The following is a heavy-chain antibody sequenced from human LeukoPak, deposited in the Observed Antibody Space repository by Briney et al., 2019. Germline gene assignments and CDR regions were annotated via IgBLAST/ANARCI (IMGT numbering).Heavy chain of an antibody. D-gene: IGHD6-13*01. CDR1: GYTFTSCD. V-gene: IGHV1-8*01. J-gene: IGHJ4*02. Sequence: ASVKVSCKASGYTFTSCDINWVRQATGQGLERMGWMNPNSGNTGYAQKFQGRVTMTRNTSISTAYMELSSLRSEDTAVYYCAIPWREQQLKAPFDYWGQGTLVTVSS. CDR2: MNPNSGNT. CDR3: AIPWREQQLKAPFDY.